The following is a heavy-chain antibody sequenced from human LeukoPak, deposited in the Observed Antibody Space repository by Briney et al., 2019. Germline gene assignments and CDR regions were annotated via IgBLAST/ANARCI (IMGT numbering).Heavy chain of an antibody. V-gene: IGHV4-39*01. CDR2: IFYNGNT. CDR3: ARLVAAAVDY. J-gene: IGHJ4*02. CDR1: GDSISSSSDD. D-gene: IGHD6-13*01. Sequence: SETLSLTCTVSGDSISSSSDDWGWIRQPPGKGLEWIGSIFYNGNTYYNPSLKSRVTISVDTSKNQFSLKLSSVTAADTALYYCARLVAAAVDYWGQGTLVTVSS.